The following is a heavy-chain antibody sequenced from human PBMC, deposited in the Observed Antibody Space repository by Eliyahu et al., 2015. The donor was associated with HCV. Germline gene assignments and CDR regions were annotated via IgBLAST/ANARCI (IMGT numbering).Heavy chain of an antibody. CDR1: GFTFRSYT. J-gene: IGHJ4*02. CDR3: ARPGSETYYFDY. CDR2: IDSSSSFI. Sequence: EVRLVESGGGLVKPGESLRFSCAASGFTFRSYTMNWVRQAPGKGLEWVSSIDSSSSFIYYAESVEGRFTISRDNAKNSLYLQMGSLRVEDTAVYYCARPGSETYYFDYWGLGTLVTVSS. V-gene: IGHV3-21*01. D-gene: IGHD2-15*01.